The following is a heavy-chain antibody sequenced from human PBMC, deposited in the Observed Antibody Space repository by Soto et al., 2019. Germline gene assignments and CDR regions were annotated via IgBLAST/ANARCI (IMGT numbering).Heavy chain of an antibody. CDR2: INHSGST. CDR1: GLSFSGYC. D-gene: IGHD4-17*01. J-gene: IGHJ4*02. V-gene: IGHV4-34*01. Sequence: ETLSLTCAVYGLSFSGYCLSWIRQPPGKGLEWIGEINHSGSTNYNPSLKSRVTISVDTSKNQFSLKLSSVTAADTAVYDGARNTAQYWGQGTLVTVSS. CDR3: ARNTAQY.